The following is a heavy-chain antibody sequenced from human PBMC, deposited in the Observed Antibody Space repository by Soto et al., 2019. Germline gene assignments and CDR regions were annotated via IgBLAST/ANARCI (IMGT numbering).Heavy chain of an antibody. J-gene: IGHJ4*02. CDR2: ITGNSEYK. D-gene: IGHD1-26*01. CDR1: GVSFSDYS. Sequence: VGSLRLSCVVSGVSFSDYSMNWVRQAPGKGLEWVSLITGNSEYKYYAGSVKGRFTVSRDNAKNSLYLQMNSLTVEDTAVYYCARSGELLQTFDSWGQGTLVTVSS. CDR3: ARSGELLQTFDS. V-gene: IGHV3-21*06.